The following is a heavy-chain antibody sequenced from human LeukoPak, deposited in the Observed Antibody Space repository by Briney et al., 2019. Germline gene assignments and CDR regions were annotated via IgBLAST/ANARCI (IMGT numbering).Heavy chain of an antibody. CDR2: IYSGGST. D-gene: IGHD1-26*01. CDR3: ARGGSYLSAFDI. J-gene: IGHJ3*02. Sequence: GGSLRLSCAASRFTFSSYGMHWVRQAPGKGLEWVSIIYSGGSTFYADSVKGRFTISRDNSKNTLYLQMNSLRAEDTAVYYCARGGSYLSAFDIWGQGTMVTVSS. V-gene: IGHV3-NL1*01. CDR1: RFTFSSYG.